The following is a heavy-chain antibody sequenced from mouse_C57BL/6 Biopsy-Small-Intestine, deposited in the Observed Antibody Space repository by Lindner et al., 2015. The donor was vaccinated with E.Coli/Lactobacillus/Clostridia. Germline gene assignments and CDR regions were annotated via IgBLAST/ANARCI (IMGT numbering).Heavy chain of an antibody. V-gene: IGHV1-7*01. Sequence: VQLQESGAELAKPGASVKMSCKASGYTLTNYWIHWVKQRPGQGLEWIGYINPSSGYTEYNQKFKDKAILTADKSSSTAYMQLSSLTSEDSAVFYCASPSHSYYDYDGFAYWGQGTLVTVST. CDR1: GYTLTNYW. J-gene: IGHJ3*01. D-gene: IGHD2-4*01. CDR3: ASPSHSYYDYDGFAY. CDR2: INPSSGYT.